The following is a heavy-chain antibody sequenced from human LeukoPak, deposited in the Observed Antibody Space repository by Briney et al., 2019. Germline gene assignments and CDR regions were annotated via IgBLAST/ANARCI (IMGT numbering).Heavy chain of an antibody. D-gene: IGHD7-27*01. V-gene: IGHV3-21*01. Sequence: GGSLRLSCAASGFTLDDYSMNWVRQAPGKGLEWVSSISSSARHIYYADSVKGRFTICRDNARSSLSLQMDSLRPEDTAVYYCARGRGNWDLYYFDYWGQGTLVTVSS. CDR3: ARGRGNWDLYYFDY. CDR2: ISSSARHI. CDR1: GFTLDDYS. J-gene: IGHJ4*02.